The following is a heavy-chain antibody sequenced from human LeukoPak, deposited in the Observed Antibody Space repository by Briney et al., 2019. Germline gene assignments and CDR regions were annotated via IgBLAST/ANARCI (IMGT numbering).Heavy chain of an antibody. Sequence: SLKVSSKASGASFSRYAISWVRQAPGQGLEWMGRIIPIFGTPNYAQRFQVRVTITAFIVSRTAYMEVNNLTSECTAGYFCAKQGALRQDYYMDVWGNGTTVTVSS. CDR3: AKQGALRQDYYMDV. V-gene: IGHV1-69*06. CDR2: IIPIFGTP. CDR1: GASFSRYA. J-gene: IGHJ6*03.